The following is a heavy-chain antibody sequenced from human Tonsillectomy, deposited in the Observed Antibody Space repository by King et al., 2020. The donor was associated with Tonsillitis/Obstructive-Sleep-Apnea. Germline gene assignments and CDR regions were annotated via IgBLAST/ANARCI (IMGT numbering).Heavy chain of an antibody. J-gene: IGHJ4*02. CDR3: ARQSYSGCYDY. CDR1: GGSISSSSYY. V-gene: IGHV4-39*01. D-gene: IGHD1-26*01. CDR2: IYYSGSN. Sequence: QLQESGPGLVKPSETLSLTCTVSGGSISSSSYYWGWIRQPPGKGLEWIGSIYYSGSNYYNPSLKSRVTISVDTSKNQFSLKLSSVTAADTAVYYCARQSYSGCYDYWGQGTLVTVSS.